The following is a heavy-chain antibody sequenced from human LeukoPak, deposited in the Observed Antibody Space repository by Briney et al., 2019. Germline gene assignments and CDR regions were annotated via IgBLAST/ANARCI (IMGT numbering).Heavy chain of an antibody. Sequence: SETLSLTCTVSGGSISSSSYYWGWIRQTPGKGLEWIGSIYYSGSTFYSPSLKSRVTISVDTSKNQFSLKLSSVTAADTAVYYGARMEGGGSYFVWGAYYFDYWGQGTLVTVSS. CDR1: GGSISSSSYY. CDR3: ARMEGGGSYFVWGAYYFDY. V-gene: IGHV4-39*07. CDR2: IYYSGST. J-gene: IGHJ4*02. D-gene: IGHD1-26*01.